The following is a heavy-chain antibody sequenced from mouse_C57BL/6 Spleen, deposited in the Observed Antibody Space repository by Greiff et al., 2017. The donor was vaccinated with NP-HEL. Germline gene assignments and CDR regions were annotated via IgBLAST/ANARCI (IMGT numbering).Heavy chain of an antibody. V-gene: IGHV1-82*01. J-gene: IGHJ3*01. Sequence: VKLQESGPELVKPGASVKISCKASGYAFSSSWMNWVKQRPGKGLEWIGRIYPGDGDTNYNGKFKGKATQTADKSSSTAYMQLSSLTSEDSAVYFCARDDYDDGFAYWGQGTLVTVSA. D-gene: IGHD2-4*01. CDR3: ARDDYDDGFAY. CDR2: IYPGDGDT. CDR1: GYAFSSSW.